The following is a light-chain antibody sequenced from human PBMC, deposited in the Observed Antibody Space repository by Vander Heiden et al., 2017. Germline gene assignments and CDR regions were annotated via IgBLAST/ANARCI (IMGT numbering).Light chain of an antibody. J-gene: IGLJ2*01. CDR3: SSYTTSITLVI. CDR2: EVT. Sequence: QSALTQPASVSGSPGPSITISCTGSSNDIGTYNYVSWYQQHPGKAPQLLIYEVTHRPSGVSNRVSGSKSGNTASLTISGLQAEDEADYFCSSYTTSITLVIFGGGTKVTVL. V-gene: IGLV2-14*03. CDR1: SNDIGTYNY.